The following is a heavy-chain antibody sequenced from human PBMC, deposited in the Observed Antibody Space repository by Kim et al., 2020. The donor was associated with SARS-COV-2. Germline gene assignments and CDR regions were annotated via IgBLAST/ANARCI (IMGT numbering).Heavy chain of an antibody. CDR3: VRDRGSAAGSLDS. J-gene: IGHJ4*02. Sequence: GGSLRLSCAASGFTFSTYAIHWVRQAPGKGLEWVAVTSYGGTNRNYVESVKGRFTISRDNSKNTVYLEMNSLRPEDTGVYLCVRDRGSAAGSLDSWGPRTLVTVSS. V-gene: IGHV3-30-3*01. D-gene: IGHD6-13*01. CDR2: TSYGGTNR. CDR1: GFTFSTYA.